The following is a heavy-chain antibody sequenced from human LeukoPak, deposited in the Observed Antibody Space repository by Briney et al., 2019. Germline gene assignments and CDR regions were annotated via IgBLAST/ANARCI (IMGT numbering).Heavy chain of an antibody. V-gene: IGHV3-9*01. Sequence: PGGSLRLSCAASGFTFDDYAMHWVRQAPGKGLEWVSGISWNSGNIGYADSVKGRFTISRDNSKNTLYLQMNSLRAEDTAVYYCAREDRYGGFDYWGQGTLVTVSS. CDR2: ISWNSGNI. CDR3: AREDRYGGFDY. CDR1: GFTFDDYA. J-gene: IGHJ4*02. D-gene: IGHD4-23*01.